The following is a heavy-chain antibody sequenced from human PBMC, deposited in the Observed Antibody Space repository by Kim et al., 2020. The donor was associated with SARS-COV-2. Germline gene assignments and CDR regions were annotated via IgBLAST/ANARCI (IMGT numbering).Heavy chain of an antibody. V-gene: IGHV5-10-1*01. CDR2: IDPSDSYT. J-gene: IGHJ4*02. CDR3: AGHVDATGTHDY. D-gene: IGHD1-1*01. CDR1: GYSFTSYW. Sequence: GESLKISCKGSGYSFTSYWISWVRQMPGKGLEWMGRIDPSDSYTNYSPSFQGHVTISADKSISTAYVQWSSLKASDTAMYYCAGHVDATGTHDYWGQGTLVTVSS.